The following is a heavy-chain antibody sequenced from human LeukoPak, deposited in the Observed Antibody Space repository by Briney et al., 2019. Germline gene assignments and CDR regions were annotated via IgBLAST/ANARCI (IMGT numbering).Heavy chain of an antibody. J-gene: IGHJ4*02. CDR2: IWYDGSNK. Sequence: GGSLRLSCAASGFTFSSYGMHWVRQAPGKGLEWVAVIWYDGSNKYYADSVKGRFTISRDNSKNTLYLQMNSLRAEDTAVYYCARGAPHYYDSSGSTPHFDYWGQGTLVTVSS. CDR1: GFTFSSYG. V-gene: IGHV3-33*01. CDR3: ARGAPHYYDSSGSTPHFDY. D-gene: IGHD3-22*01.